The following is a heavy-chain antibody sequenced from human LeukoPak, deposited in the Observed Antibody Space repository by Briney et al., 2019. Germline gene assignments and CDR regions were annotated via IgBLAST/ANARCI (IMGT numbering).Heavy chain of an antibody. CDR1: GFTFSSYR. D-gene: IGHD3-10*01. J-gene: IGHJ4*02. CDR2: ITSRSYI. V-gene: IGHV3-21*01. Sequence: GGSLRLSCAASGFTFSSYRVNWVRQAPGKGLEWVSSITSRSYIYYGDSVKGRFTISRDNAKNSLYLQMNSLRAEDTAVYYCATASNYGSGVHFDYWGQGTLVTVSS. CDR3: ATASNYGSGVHFDY.